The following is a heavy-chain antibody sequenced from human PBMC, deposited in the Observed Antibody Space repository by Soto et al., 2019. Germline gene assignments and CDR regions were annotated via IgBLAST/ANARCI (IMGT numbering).Heavy chain of an antibody. CDR3: ARTFDYYGMDV. CDR2: IYHAGSV. Sequence: SETLSLTCAVSGYSIASGYYWAWIRQSPGKGLEWIGSIYHAGSVYYNPSLNSRVAVSLDTSKNHFSLKLTSVTAADTAVYYCARTFDYYGMDVWGQRTKGTVSS. CDR1: GYSIASGYY. V-gene: IGHV4-38-2*01. J-gene: IGHJ6*02.